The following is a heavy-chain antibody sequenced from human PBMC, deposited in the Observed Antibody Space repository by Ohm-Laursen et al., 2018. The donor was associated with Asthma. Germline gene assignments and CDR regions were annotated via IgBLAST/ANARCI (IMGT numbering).Heavy chain of an antibody. CDR2: ISAYNDNT. CDR3: ARDRDFWSGYSPDYYYYGMDV. CDR1: GYTFTSYG. V-gene: IGHV1-18*04. Sequence: SVKVSCKASGYTFTSYGISWVRQAPGQGLEWMGWISAYNDNTNYAQKLQGRVTMTTDTSTSTAYMELRSLRSDDTAVYYCARDRDFWSGYSPDYYYYGMDVWGQGTTVTVSS. D-gene: IGHD3-3*01. J-gene: IGHJ6*02.